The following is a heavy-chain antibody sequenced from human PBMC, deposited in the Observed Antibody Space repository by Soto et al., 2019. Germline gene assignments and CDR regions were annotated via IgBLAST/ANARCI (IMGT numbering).Heavy chain of an antibody. CDR1: GGTFSSYA. V-gene: IGHV1-69*12. Sequence: QVQLVQSGAEVKKPGSSVKVSCKASGGTFSSYAISWVRQAPGQGLEWMGGIIPIFGTANYAQKFQGRVTITADESTSTGYMELSSLRSEDTAVYYCARHIVVVVAAPTYYYYGMDVWGQGTTVTVSS. CDR3: ARHIVVVVAAPTYYYYGMDV. D-gene: IGHD2-15*01. J-gene: IGHJ6*02. CDR2: IIPIFGTA.